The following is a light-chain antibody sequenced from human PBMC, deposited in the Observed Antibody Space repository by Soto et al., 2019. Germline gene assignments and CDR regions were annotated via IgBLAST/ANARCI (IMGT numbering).Light chain of an antibody. J-gene: IGLJ1*01. CDR3: ASYTTSSTYV. CDR2: DVS. V-gene: IGLV2-14*01. Sequence: QSALTQPASLSVSPGQSIGISCTGTSSDVGGYSYVSWYQQQPGKAPKLVISDVSNRPSGVSDRFSGSKSGNTASLTISGLQTEDEADYYCASYTTSSTYVFGTGTKVTVL. CDR1: SSDVGGYSY.